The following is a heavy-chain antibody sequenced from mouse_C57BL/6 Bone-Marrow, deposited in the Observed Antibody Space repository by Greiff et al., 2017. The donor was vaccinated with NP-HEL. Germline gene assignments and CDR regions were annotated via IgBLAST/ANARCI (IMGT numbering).Heavy chain of an antibody. Sequence: QVQLQQPGAELVRPGSSVKLSCKASGYTFTSYWMDWVKQRPGQGLEWIGNIYPSDSETHYNQKFKDKATLTVDKSSSTADMQLSSLTSEDSAVYYCAREESWDVGFAYWGQGTLVTVSA. D-gene: IGHD4-1*01. CDR3: AREESWDVGFAY. J-gene: IGHJ3*01. CDR1: GYTFTSYW. V-gene: IGHV1-61*01. CDR2: IYPSDSET.